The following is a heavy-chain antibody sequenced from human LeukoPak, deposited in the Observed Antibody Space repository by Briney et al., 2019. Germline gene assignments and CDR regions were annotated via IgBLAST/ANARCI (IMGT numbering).Heavy chain of an antibody. CDR3: ARASFQRWLQLGGD. V-gene: IGHV3-48*02. Sequence: GGSLRLSCAASGFRFSDFSMNWVRQAPGKGLEWISYISSSGSPIYYADSVKGRFTISRDNAKNSLYLQMNSLRDEDTAVYYCARASFQRWLQLGGDWGQGTLVTVSS. J-gene: IGHJ4*02. D-gene: IGHD5-24*01. CDR2: ISSSGSPI. CDR1: GFRFSDFS.